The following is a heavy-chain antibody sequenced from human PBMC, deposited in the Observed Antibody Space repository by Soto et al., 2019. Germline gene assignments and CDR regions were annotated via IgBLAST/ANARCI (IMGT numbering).Heavy chain of an antibody. CDR2: IIPMLTVT. J-gene: IGHJ3*01. CDR3: SIGSWSAETFDV. Sequence: QVHLEQSGAEVKKPGSSVKVSCKAAGGTFSTYTLIWVRQAPGQGLEWMGRIIPMLTVTNSAQKFQGRVTLTADKSTSTAFRELTSLTSDDTAVYYCSIGSWSAETFDVGGQGTMVTVSS. V-gene: IGHV1-69*02. D-gene: IGHD2-2*01. CDR1: GGTFSTYT.